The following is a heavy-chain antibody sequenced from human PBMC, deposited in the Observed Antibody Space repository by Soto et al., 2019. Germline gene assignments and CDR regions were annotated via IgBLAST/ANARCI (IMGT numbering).Heavy chain of an antibody. CDR2: IDWDDDK. D-gene: IGHD1-1*01. CDR3: ARTQLERTNYYYYGMDV. V-gene: IGHV2-70*01. Sequence: TLSLTCGVSGDTISTGGYSWAWIRQPPGKALEWLALIDWDDDKYYSTSLKTRLTISKDTSKNQVVLTMTNMDPVDTATYYCARTQLERTNYYYYGMDVWGQGTTVTVSS. CDR1: GDTISTGGYS. J-gene: IGHJ6*02.